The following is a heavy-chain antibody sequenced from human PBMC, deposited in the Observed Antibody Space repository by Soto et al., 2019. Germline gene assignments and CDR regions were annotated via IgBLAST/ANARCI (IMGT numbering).Heavy chain of an antibody. Sequence: QVQLQESGPGLVKPSETLSLTCTVPGGSISSYYWSWIRQPPGKGLEWIGYIYYSGSTNYNPSLKSRVTRSINTSKNQLCLELSSVTGANTAVYYCAREGVSNSCYNYYAVDVWGQGTTVTVSS. J-gene: IGHJ6*02. V-gene: IGHV4-59*01. CDR2: IYYSGST. CDR3: AREGVSNSCYNYYAVDV. CDR1: GGSISSYY. D-gene: IGHD2-2*01.